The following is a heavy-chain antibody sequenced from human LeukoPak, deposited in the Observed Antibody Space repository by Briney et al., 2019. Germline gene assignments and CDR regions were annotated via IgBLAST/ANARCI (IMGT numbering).Heavy chain of an antibody. J-gene: IGHJ4*02. CDR3: AGWSGELLSIFAF. V-gene: IGHV4-38-2*01. CDR2: VYHSGIS. D-gene: IGHD3-10*01. Sequence: SETLSLTCAVSGYSIRSAHYWGWIRQPPGKGLEWIGSVYHSGISYSNPSLKSRVSISVDTSKNQFSMRLSSVTAADTATYYCAGWSGELLSIFAFWGQGTLVTVYS. CDR1: GYSIRSAHY.